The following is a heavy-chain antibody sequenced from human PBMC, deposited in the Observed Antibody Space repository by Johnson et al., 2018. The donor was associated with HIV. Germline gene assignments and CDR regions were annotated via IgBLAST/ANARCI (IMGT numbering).Heavy chain of an antibody. V-gene: IGHV3-7*01. D-gene: IGHD6-19*01. CDR1: GFTFSSYW. CDR3: AKDKGYSSGWYSNDAFDI. J-gene: IGHJ3*02. CDR2: IKQDGSEK. Sequence: VQLVESGGGLVQPGGSLRLSCAASGFTFSSYWMSWVRQAPGKGLEWVANIKQDGSEKYYADSVKGRFTISRDNSKGTLYLQMDGLRPEDTALYYCAKDKGYSSGWYSNDAFDIWGQGTMVTVSS.